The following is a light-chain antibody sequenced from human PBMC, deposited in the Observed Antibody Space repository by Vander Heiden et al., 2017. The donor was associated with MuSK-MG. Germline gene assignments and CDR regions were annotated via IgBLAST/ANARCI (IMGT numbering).Light chain of an antibody. CDR2: DAS. CDR1: QTIFTY. Sequence: LVLTQSPATLSLSPGERARLSCRARQTIFTYLALYQQKPGQAPTLLIYDASNRAASLPHRFSGSGSGTDFSLTISSLQPQDFGVYYCQQRSNWPPSTFGQGTRLEMK. J-gene: IGKJ5*01. CDR3: QQRSNWPPST. V-gene: IGKV3-11*01.